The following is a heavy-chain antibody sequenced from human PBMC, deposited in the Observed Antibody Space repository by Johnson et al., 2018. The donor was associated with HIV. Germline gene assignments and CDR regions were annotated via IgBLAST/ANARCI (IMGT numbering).Heavy chain of an antibody. Sequence: QVQLVESGGGVVQPGRSLRLSCAASGFTFSSYALHWVRQDPGKGLQWVAVISYDGSNKYYTYSVKGRFTISRHNSKNTLYLQMNSLRAEDTAVYYCAREGVAVAGTPDAFDLWGQGTMVIVSS. J-gene: IGHJ3*01. D-gene: IGHD6-19*01. CDR3: AREGVAVAGTPDAFDL. CDR2: ISYDGSNK. CDR1: GFTFSSYA. V-gene: IGHV3-30-3*01.